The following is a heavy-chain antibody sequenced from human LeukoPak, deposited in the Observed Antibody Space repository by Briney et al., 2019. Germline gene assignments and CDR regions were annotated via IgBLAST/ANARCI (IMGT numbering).Heavy chain of an antibody. CDR1: GFTFSSYG. CDR3: ARDLSGSYLITALDY. Sequence: GGSLRLSCAASGFTFSSYGMHWVRQAPGKGLEWVAVIWYDGSNKYYEDSVKGRFTISRDNSKNTLYLQMNSLRAEDTAVYYCARDLSGSYLITALDYWGQGTLVTVSS. J-gene: IGHJ4*02. V-gene: IGHV3-33*01. D-gene: IGHD1-26*01. CDR2: IWYDGSNK.